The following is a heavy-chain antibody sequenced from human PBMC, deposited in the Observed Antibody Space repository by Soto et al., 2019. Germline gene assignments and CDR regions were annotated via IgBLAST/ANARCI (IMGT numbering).Heavy chain of an antibody. J-gene: IGHJ3*02. CDR3: ARHLHLVVPTHAFDI. CDR2: IYYSGST. CDR1: GGSISSSSYY. V-gene: IGHV4-39*01. Sequence: SETLSLTCTVSGGSISSSSYYWGWIRQPPGKGLEWIGSIYYSGSTYYNPSLKSRVTISVDTSKNQFSLKLSSVTAADTAVYYCARHLHLVVPTHAFDIWGQGTMVTVSS. D-gene: IGHD2-2*01.